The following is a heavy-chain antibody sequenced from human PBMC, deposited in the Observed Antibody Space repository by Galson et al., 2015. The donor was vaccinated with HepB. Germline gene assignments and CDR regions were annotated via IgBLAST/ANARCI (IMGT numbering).Heavy chain of an antibody. D-gene: IGHD6-13*01. V-gene: IGHV4-39*07. CDR3: ARGQKRVAAAGPGGRYYFDY. CDR2: IYYSGST. J-gene: IGHJ4*02. Sequence: DWIRQPPGKGLEWIRSIYYSGSTDYNPSLKSRVTISVDTSKNQFSLKLSSVTAADTAVYYCARGQKRVAAAGPGGRYYFDYWGQGTLVTVSS.